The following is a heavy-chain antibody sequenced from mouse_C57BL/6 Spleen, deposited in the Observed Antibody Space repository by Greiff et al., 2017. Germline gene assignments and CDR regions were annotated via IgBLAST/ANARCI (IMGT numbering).Heavy chain of an antibody. CDR1: GYTFTSYW. Sequence: QVQLQQPGTELVKPGASVKLSCKASGYTFTSYWMHWVKQRPGQGLEWIGNINPSNGGTNYNEKFKSKATLTVDKSSSTAYMQLSSLTSEDSAVYYWAREGDYSNYVDYYAMDDWGQGTSVTVSS. CDR2: INPSNGGT. D-gene: IGHD2-5*01. J-gene: IGHJ4*01. CDR3: AREGDYSNYVDYYAMDD. V-gene: IGHV1-53*01.